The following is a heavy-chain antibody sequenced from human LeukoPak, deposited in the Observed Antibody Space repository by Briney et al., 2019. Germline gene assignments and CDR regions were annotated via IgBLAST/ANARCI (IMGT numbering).Heavy chain of an antibody. CDR1: GGTFSSYA. CDR2: IIPIFGTA. D-gene: IGHD2-8*01. CDR3: AKEGLGYCTNGVCYNVGGQIYYFDY. Sequence: ASVKVSCKASGGTFSSYAISWVRQAPGQGLEWMGGIIPIFGTANYAQKFQGRVTITADKSTSTAYMELSSLRSEDTAVYYCAKEGLGYCTNGVCYNVGGQIYYFDYWGQGTLVTVSS. V-gene: IGHV1-69*06. J-gene: IGHJ4*02.